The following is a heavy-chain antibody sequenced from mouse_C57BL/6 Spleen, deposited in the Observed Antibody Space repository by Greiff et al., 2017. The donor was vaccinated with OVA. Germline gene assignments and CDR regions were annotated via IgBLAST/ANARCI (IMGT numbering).Heavy chain of an antibody. CDR1: GYAFSSYW. CDR2: IYPGDGDT. CDR3: ARRSYYAMDY. J-gene: IGHJ4*01. Sequence: QVQLKQSGAELVKPGASVTISCKASGYAFSSYWMNWVKQRPGQGLEWIGQIYPGDGDTNYNGKFTGKAPLTADKSSSPAYMQRSSLTSEDSAVYFCARRSYYAMDYWGQGTSVTASS. V-gene: IGHV1-80*01.